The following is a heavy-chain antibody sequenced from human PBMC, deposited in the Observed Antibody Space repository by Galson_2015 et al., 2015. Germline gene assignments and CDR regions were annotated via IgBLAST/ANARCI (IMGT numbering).Heavy chain of an antibody. CDR1: GFTFSRYE. Sequence: SLRLSCAASGFTFSRYEMNWARQAPGKGLEWVSYISSSGKTIYYADSVKGRFTVSSDNAKNSQYLQMNSLTAEDTAVYYCARDSMWLPDYWGQGTLVTVSS. J-gene: IGHJ4*02. V-gene: IGHV3-48*03. CDR2: ISSSGKTI. CDR3: ARDSMWLPDY. D-gene: IGHD5-12*01.